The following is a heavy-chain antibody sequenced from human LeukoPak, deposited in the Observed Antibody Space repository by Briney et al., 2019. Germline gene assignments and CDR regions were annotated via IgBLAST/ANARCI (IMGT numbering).Heavy chain of an antibody. D-gene: IGHD2-2*01. J-gene: IGHJ4*02. CDR2: ISAYNGNT. CDR3: ARVVPAARSSGPPDY. CDR1: GYTFTSYG. V-gene: IGHV1-18*04. Sequence: ASVKVSCKASGYTFTSYGISWVRPAPGEGLEWMGWISAYNGNTNYTQKLQGRVTMTTDTSTSTAYMELRSLRSDDTAVYYCARVVPAARSSGPPDYWGQGTLVTVSS.